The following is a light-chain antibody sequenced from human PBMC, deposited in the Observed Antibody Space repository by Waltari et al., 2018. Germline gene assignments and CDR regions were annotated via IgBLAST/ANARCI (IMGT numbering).Light chain of an antibody. Sequence: QSALTQPASVSGSPGQSITISCTGSTSDVGCYNLVYWYRQFPNKAPQLIIYEGTRRPSGVSSRFSASKSGNTASLTISGLQAEDEALYFCSSYARSDNSVLFGGGTQLSVL. CDR1: TSDVGCYNL. J-gene: IGLJ2*01. CDR3: SSYARSDNSVL. CDR2: EGT. V-gene: IGLV2-23*01.